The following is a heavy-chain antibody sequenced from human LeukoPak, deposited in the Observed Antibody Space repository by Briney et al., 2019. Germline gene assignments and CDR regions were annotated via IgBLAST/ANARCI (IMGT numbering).Heavy chain of an antibody. J-gene: IGHJ4*02. CDR2: IYHSGST. Sequence: SETLSLTCTVSGGSISSGVYYWSWIRQHPGKGLEWIGYIYHSGSTYYNPSLKSRVTISVDTSKNQFSLKLSSVTAADTAVYYCARAEPYCSSTSCYTYFDYWGQGTLVTVSS. CDR1: GGSISSGVYY. CDR3: ARAEPYCSSTSCYTYFDY. V-gene: IGHV4-31*03. D-gene: IGHD2-2*02.